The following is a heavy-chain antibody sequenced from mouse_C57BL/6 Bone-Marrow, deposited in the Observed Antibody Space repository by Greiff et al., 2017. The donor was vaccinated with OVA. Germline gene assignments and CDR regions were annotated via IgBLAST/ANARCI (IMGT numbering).Heavy chain of an antibody. Sequence: VQLQQPGAELVKPGASVKLSCKASGYTFTSYWMHWVKQRPGQVLEWIGQIYPGDGDTNYNGKFKGKATLTADKSSSTAYMQLSSLTSEDSAVYFCALITTVVAPYYAMDYWGQGTSVTVSS. CDR2: IYPGDGDT. CDR3: ALITTVVAPYYAMDY. CDR1: GYTFTSYW. V-gene: IGHV1-80*01. J-gene: IGHJ4*01. D-gene: IGHD1-1*01.